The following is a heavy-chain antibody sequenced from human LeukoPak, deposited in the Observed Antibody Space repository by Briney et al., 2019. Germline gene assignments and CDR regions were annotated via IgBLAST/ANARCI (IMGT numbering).Heavy chain of an antibody. V-gene: IGHV3-33*01. CDR1: GFTFSSYG. Sequence: GGSLRLSWAASGFTFSSYGMHWVRQAPGKGLEWVAVIWYDGSNKYYADSVKGRFTISRDNSKNTLYLQMNSLRAEDTAVYYCARETEWLSQTPGIDYWGQGTLVTVSS. D-gene: IGHD3-3*01. J-gene: IGHJ4*02. CDR3: ARETEWLSQTPGIDY. CDR2: IWYDGSNK.